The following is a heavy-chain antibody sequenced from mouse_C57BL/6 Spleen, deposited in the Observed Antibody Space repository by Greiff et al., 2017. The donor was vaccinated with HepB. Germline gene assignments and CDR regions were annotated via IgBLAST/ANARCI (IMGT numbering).Heavy chain of an antibody. Sequence: EVQVVESGGGLVKPGGSLKLSCAASGFTFSSYTMSWVRQTPEKGLEWVATISGGGGNTYYPDSVKGRFTISRDNAKNTLYLQMSSLRSEDTALYYCASSLDYFFAYWGQGTLVTVSA. CDR2: ISGGGGNT. CDR3: ASSLDYFFAY. D-gene: IGHD2-4*01. CDR1: GFTFSSYT. V-gene: IGHV5-9*01. J-gene: IGHJ3*01.